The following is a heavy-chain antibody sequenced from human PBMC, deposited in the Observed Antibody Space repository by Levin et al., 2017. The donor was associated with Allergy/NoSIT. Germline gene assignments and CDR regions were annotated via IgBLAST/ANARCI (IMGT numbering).Heavy chain of an antibody. J-gene: IGHJ6*02. CDR2: ISAYNGNT. CDR3: ARRGYDFWSGYYAGYYYYGMDG. CDR1: GYTFTSYG. D-gene: IGHD3-3*01. Sequence: ASVKVSCKASGYTFTSYGISWVRQAPGQGLEWMGWISAYNGNTNYAQKLQGRVTMTTDTSTSTAYMELRSLRSDDTAVYYCARRGYDFWSGYYAGYYYYGMDGWGQGTTVTVSS. V-gene: IGHV1-18*01.